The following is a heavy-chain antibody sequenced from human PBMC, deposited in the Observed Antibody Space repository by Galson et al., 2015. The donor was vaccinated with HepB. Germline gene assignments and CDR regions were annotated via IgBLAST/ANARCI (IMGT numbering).Heavy chain of an antibody. V-gene: IGHV3-30-3*01. CDR3: ARGLRVSGWSYYYYYYYMDV. J-gene: IGHJ6*03. D-gene: IGHD6-19*01. Sequence: SLRLSCAASGFTFSSYAMHWVRQAPGKGLEWVAVISYDGSNKYYADSVKGRFTISRDNSKNTLYLQMNSLRAEDTAVYYCARGLRVSGWSYYYYYYYMDVWGKGTTVTVSS. CDR2: ISYDGSNK. CDR1: GFTFSSYA.